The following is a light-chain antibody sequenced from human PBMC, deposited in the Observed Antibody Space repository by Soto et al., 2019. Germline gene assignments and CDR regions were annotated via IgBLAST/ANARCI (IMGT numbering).Light chain of an antibody. CDR3: QQSYSTLVT. Sequence: DIQMTQSPSSLSASVGDRVTITCRASQSISSYLNWYQQKPGKAPKLLIYAASSLPSGVQSRFSGSGSGTDFTLTISSLQTEDFATYYCQQSYSTLVTFGQGTRLEIK. V-gene: IGKV1-39*01. J-gene: IGKJ5*01. CDR2: AAS. CDR1: QSISSY.